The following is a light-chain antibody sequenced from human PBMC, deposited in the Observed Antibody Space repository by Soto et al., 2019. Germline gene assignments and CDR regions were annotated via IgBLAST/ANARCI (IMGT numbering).Light chain of an antibody. Sequence: EIVLTQSPATLSLTPGETATLSCRASQSININLAWYQQKPGQPPRLVIYDGSHRATGIPARFSGSGSGTDFTLTISRLEPEDFAVYYCQQYNNWPLTFGGGTKVYIK. CDR1: QSININ. V-gene: IGKV3-11*01. CDR2: DGS. CDR3: QQYNNWPLT. J-gene: IGKJ4*01.